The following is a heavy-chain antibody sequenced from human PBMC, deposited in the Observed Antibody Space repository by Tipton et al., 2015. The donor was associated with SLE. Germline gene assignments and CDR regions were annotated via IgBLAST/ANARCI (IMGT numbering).Heavy chain of an antibody. CDR1: GFIVSTNY. CDR3: AKDVGGIFTYCGGDCYLY. D-gene: IGHD2-21*01. CDR2: ISGSGGST. V-gene: IGHV3-23*01. Sequence: SLRLSCAASGFIVSTNYMTWVRQAPGKGLEWVSAISGSGGSTYYADSVKGRFTISRDNSKNTLYLQMNSLRAEDTAVYYCAKDVGGIFTYCGGDCYLYWGQGTLVTVSS. J-gene: IGHJ4*02.